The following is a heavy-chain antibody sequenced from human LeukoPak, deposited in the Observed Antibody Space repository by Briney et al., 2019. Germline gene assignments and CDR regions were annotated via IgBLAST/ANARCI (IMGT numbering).Heavy chain of an antibody. CDR3: ARVGRLGVYC. CDR1: GGSFSGYY. Sequence: SETLSLTCAVYGGSFSGYYWSWIRQPPGKGLEWIGEINHSGSTNYNPSLKSRVTISVDTSKNQFSLKLSSVTAADTAVYYCARVGRLGVYCWGQGTLVTVSS. V-gene: IGHV4-34*01. J-gene: IGHJ4*02. D-gene: IGHD3-16*01. CDR2: INHSGST.